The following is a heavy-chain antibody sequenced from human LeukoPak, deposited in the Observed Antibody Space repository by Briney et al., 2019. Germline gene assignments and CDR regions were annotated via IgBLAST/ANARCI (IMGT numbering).Heavy chain of an antibody. CDR2: IYTSGST. J-gene: IGHJ3*02. V-gene: IGHV4-4*07. Sequence: SETLSLTCTASGGSISSYYWSWIRQPAGKGLEWIGRIYTSGSTNYNPSLKSRVTMSVDTSKNQFSLKLSSVTAADTAVYYCARDFIVVPAADDAFDIWGQGTMVTVSS. D-gene: IGHD2-2*01. CDR1: GGSISSYY. CDR3: ARDFIVVPAADDAFDI.